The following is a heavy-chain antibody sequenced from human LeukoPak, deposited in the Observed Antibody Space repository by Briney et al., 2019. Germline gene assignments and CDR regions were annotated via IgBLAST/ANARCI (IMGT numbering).Heavy chain of an antibody. Sequence: SKTLSLTCTVSNGSISSYYWSWIRQPAGKGLEWIGRIHASGSTNYNPSLKSRVTMSVDTPKNQFSLKLSSVTAADTAIYFCARGDRAVAGAWGWFDPWGQGTLVTVSS. CDR1: NGSISSYY. CDR3: ARGDRAVAGAWGWFDP. J-gene: IGHJ5*02. CDR2: IHASGST. V-gene: IGHV4-4*07. D-gene: IGHD6-19*01.